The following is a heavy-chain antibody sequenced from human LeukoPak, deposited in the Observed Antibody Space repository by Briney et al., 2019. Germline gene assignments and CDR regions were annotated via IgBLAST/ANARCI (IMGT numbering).Heavy chain of an antibody. J-gene: IGHJ4*02. CDR2: IYSGGET. CDR1: GDSISSSHYY. V-gene: IGHV4-39*02. CDR3: VRDYSNFVQGD. D-gene: IGHD4-11*01. Sequence: SETLSLTCTVSGDSISSSHYYWGWIRQTPGKGLEWIGSIYSGGETHYNPSLNSRVTIFLDTSKNRFSLNLISVTATDTAVYYCVRDYSNFVQGDWGQGTLVTVSS.